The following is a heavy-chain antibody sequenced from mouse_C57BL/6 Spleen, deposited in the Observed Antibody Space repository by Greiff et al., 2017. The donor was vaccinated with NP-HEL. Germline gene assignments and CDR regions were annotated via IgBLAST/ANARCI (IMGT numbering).Heavy chain of an antibody. CDR2: ISYDGSN. J-gene: IGHJ3*01. CDR3: ARDLNYPY. V-gene: IGHV3-6*01. Sequence: EVQLQQSGPGLVKPSQSLSLTCSVTGYSITSGYYWNWIRQFPGNKLEWMGYISYDGSNNYNPSLKNRISITRDTSKNQFFLKLNSVTTEDTATYYCARDLNYPYWGQGTLVTVSA. CDR1: GYSITSGYY. D-gene: IGHD2-1*01.